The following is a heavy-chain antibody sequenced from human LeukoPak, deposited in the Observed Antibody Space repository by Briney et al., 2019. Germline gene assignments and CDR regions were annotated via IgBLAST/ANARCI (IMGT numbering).Heavy chain of an antibody. J-gene: IGHJ4*02. CDR3: ARDGYNL. D-gene: IGHD5-24*01. CDR1: GFTFSNYW. Sequence: PGGSLRLSCAASGFTFSNYWMHWVRQAPGKGLVWVSHIDDDGSRTNYADSVKGRFTISRDNAKNTLYLQMNSLRAEDTAVYYCARDGYNLWGQGTLVTVSS. V-gene: IGHV3-74*01. CDR2: IDDDGSRT.